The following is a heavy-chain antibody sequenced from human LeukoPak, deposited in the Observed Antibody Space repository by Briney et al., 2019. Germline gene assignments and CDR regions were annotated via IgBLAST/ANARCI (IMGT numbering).Heavy chain of an antibody. CDR3: GKDLRRGVVAVAGTGFDY. Sequence: GGSLRLSCAASGLSFCSYAMHWVGQALGKGLVWVSSIGFSGGTTYYADSLKGRFAISRDSSTNTLYLQMSSLRAEDTAVYYCGKDLRRGVVAVAGTGFDYWGQGTLVTVSS. J-gene: IGHJ4*02. CDR2: IGFSGGTT. D-gene: IGHD6-19*01. CDR1: GLSFCSYA. V-gene: IGHV3-23*01.